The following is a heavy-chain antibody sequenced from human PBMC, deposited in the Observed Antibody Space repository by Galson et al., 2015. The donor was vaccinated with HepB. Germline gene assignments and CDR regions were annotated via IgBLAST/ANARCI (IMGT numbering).Heavy chain of an antibody. CDR1: GFTFSSYA. J-gene: IGHJ4*02. V-gene: IGHV3-23*01. D-gene: IGHD5-12*01. CDR3: AKDPYSGYDSGSEGVDY. CDR2: ISGSGGST. Sequence: SLRLSCAASGFTFSSYAMSWVRQAPGKGLEWVSAISGSGGSTYYADSVKGRFTISRDNSKNTLYLQMNSLRAEDTAVYYCAKDPYSGYDSGSEGVDYWGQGTLVTVSS.